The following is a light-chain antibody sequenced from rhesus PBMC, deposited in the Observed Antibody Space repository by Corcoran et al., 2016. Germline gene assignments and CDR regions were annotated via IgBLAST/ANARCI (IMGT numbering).Light chain of an antibody. CDR1: QGISSY. Sequence: DIQLTQSPSSLSASVGDRVTITCRASQGISSYLAWYQQKSGKAPKLLFYDASNLQSGVPSRFSGSGSGTEFTLPLSSLQPEDFATYYCQQRNSYPFTFGPGTKLDIK. J-gene: IGKJ3*01. CDR3: QQRNSYPFT. CDR2: DAS. V-gene: IGKV1-38*01.